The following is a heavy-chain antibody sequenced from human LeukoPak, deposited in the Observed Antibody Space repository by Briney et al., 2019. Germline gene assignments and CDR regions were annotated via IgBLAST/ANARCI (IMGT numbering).Heavy chain of an antibody. J-gene: IGHJ4*02. CDR1: GLTFSGYA. Sequence: GGSLRLSCAASGLTFSGYAMSWVRQAPGKGLEWVSGISGSGGSTYYADSVKGRFTISRDNSKNTLYLQMDSLRAEDTAVYYCAKDRFGYDTSPGGIDYWGQGTLVTVSS. V-gene: IGHV3-23*01. D-gene: IGHD3-16*01. CDR2: ISGSGGST. CDR3: AKDRFGYDTSPGGIDY.